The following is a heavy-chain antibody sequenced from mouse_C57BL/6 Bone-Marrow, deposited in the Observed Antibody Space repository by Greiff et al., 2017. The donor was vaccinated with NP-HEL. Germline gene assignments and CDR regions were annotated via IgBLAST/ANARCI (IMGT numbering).Heavy chain of an antibody. CDR1: GYTFTSYW. CDR2: IYPGSGRT. D-gene: IGHD2-5*01. J-gene: IGHJ1*03. CDR3: ARAYYSNSWYFDV. Sequence: QVQLQQPGAELVKPGASVKMSCKASGYTFTSYWITWVKQRPGQGLEWIGDIYPGSGRTNYNEKFKSKATLTVDTSSSTAYMQLSSLTSEDAAVYYCARAYYSNSWYFDVWGTGTTVTVSS. V-gene: IGHV1-55*01.